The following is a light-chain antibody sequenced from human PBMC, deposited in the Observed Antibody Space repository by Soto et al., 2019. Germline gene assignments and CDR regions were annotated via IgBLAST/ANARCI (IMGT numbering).Light chain of an antibody. CDR2: EGS. Sequence: QSVLTQPASVSGSPGQSITISCSGTSSNIRTSDVVSWYQQHPGKAPKLLIYEGSKRPSGVSNRFSGSESGNTASLTISGLQAEDEADYYCCSSVGSSTSFGGGTQLTVL. V-gene: IGLV2-23*01. CDR1: SSNIRTSDV. J-gene: IGLJ3*02. CDR3: CSSVGSSTS.